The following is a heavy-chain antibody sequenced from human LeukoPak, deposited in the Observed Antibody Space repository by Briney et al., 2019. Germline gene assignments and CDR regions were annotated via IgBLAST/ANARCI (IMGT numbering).Heavy chain of an antibody. CDR1: GGSFSGYY. CDR2: INHSGST. J-gene: IGHJ4*02. D-gene: IGHD3-22*01. V-gene: IGHV4-34*01. Sequence: SETLSHTCAVYGGSFSGYYWSWIRQPPGKGLEWIGEINHSGSTNYNPSLKSRVTISVDTSKNQFSLKLSSVTAADTAVYYCARGGSYYDSSGYYRTSYFDYWGQGTLVTVSS. CDR3: ARGGSYYDSSGYYRTSYFDY.